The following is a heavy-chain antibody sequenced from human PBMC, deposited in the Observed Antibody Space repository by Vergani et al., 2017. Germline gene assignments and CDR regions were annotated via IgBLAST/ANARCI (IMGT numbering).Heavy chain of an antibody. J-gene: IGHJ4*02. D-gene: IGHD3-10*01. CDR3: ARVGGPTSYYGFDY. V-gene: IGHV4-30-4*08. Sequence: VQLQESGGGLVKPGGSLRVSCAASGFSFSTYSINWVRQAPGKGLEWIGYIYYSGTTYYNPSLTSRLTISVDTSKNQISLRLTSVNAADTAVYFCARVGGPTSYYGFDYWGQGTLVTVSS. CDR2: IYYSGTT. CDR1: GFSFSTYSIN.